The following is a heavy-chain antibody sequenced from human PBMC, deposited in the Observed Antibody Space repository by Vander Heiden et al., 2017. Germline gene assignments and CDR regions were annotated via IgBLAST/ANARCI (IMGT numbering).Heavy chain of an antibody. D-gene: IGHD1-26*01. J-gene: IGHJ3*02. V-gene: IGHV3-48*01. CDR1: GFTFSSYS. CDR2: IGTSSSNI. CDR3: ARRVVGAPRAFDI. Sequence: EVQLVESGGGLVQPGGSLRLSCAASGFTFSSYSMNWGRQAPGKGLELVSYIGTSSSNIYYADSVKGRFTISRDNAKNSLYLQMNSLRAEDTAVYYCARRVVGAPRAFDIWGQGTMVTVSS.